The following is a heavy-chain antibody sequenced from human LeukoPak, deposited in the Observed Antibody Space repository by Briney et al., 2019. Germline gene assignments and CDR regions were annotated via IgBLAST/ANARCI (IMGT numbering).Heavy chain of an antibody. Sequence: ASVKVSCKASGYTFTGYYMHWVRQAPGQGLEWMGWINPNSGGTNYAQKFQGRVTMTRDTFISTAYMELSRLRSDDTAVYYCARGPSMIVVVGSFDYWGQGTLVTVSS. J-gene: IGHJ4*02. CDR2: INPNSGGT. D-gene: IGHD3-22*01. V-gene: IGHV1-2*02. CDR3: ARGPSMIVVVGSFDY. CDR1: GYTFTGYY.